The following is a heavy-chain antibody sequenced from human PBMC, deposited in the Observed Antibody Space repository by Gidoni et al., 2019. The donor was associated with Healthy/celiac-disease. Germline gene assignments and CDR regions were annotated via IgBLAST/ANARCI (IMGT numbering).Heavy chain of an antibody. D-gene: IGHD3-22*01. CDR1: GFTFSSAS. CDR2: ISSSSSTI. J-gene: IGHJ4*02. CDR3: ARDPPIYYDSSGYSPHQPDY. V-gene: IGHV3-48*01. Sequence: EVQLVASGGGLVQPGGSLRLSCAASGFTFSSASMTWVRQAPGKGLGWVSYISSSSSTIYYADSVKGRFTISRDNAKNSLYLQMNSLRAEDTAVYYCARDPPIYYDSSGYSPHQPDYWGQGTLVTVSS.